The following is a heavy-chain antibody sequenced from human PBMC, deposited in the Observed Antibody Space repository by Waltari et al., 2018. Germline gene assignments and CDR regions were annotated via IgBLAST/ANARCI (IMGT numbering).Heavy chain of an antibody. CDR1: GFTFIRYG. Sequence: EVQLVESGGGWVQPGGSLRLSCAASGFTFIRYGMSGVRQAPGKGLEWVANIKQEGRKKEYVDSVKGRFTISRDNAKNSLYLQMNSLRADDTAVYYCAREGAGGFDYWGQGTLVTVSS. CDR2: IKQEGRKK. J-gene: IGHJ4*02. D-gene: IGHD1-26*01. V-gene: IGHV3-7*03. CDR3: AREGAGGFDY.